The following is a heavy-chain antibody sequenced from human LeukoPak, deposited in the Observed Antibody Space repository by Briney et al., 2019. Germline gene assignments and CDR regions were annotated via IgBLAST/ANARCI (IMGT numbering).Heavy chain of an antibody. CDR3: ARGSSSWYRRDAFDI. V-gene: IGHV3-7*04. CDR2: IKQDGSEK. Sequence: GGSLRLSCTASGFTLSTYSMNWVRQAPGKGLEWVANIKQDGSEKYYVDSVRGRFTISRDNAKNSLYLQMNSLRAEDTAVYYCARGSSSWYRRDAFDIWGQGTMVTVSS. D-gene: IGHD6-13*01. J-gene: IGHJ3*02. CDR1: GFTLSTYS.